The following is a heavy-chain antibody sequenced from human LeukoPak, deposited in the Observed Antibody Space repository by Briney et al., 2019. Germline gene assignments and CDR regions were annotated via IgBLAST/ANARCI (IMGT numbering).Heavy chain of an antibody. V-gene: IGHV3-30-3*01. D-gene: IGHD3-22*01. J-gene: IGHJ4*02. CDR2: ISYDGSNK. CDR3: ARDSHDGSGYYSSFDY. Sequence: QPGGSLRLSCAASGFTFSSYAMHWVRQAPGKGLEWVAVISYDGSNKYYADSVKGRFTISRDNSKNTLYLQMNSLRAEDTAVYYCARDSHDGSGYYSSFDYWGQGTLVTVSS. CDR1: GFTFSSYA.